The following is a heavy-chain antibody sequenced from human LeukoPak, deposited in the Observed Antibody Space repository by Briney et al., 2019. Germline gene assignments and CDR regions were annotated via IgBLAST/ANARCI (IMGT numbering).Heavy chain of an antibody. D-gene: IGHD3-10*01. CDR2: VSYSGST. V-gene: IGHV4-39*07. CDR3: ARATYYYGSGTLDYFDS. J-gene: IGHJ4*02. CDR1: GGSISITDYY. Sequence: SETLSLTCTVSGGSISITDYYWGWVRQPPGKGLEWIGSVSYSGSTYYNPSLKSRVTISIATSKNQFSLNLSSVTAADTAVCYCARATYYYGSGTLDYFDSWGQGTLVTVSS.